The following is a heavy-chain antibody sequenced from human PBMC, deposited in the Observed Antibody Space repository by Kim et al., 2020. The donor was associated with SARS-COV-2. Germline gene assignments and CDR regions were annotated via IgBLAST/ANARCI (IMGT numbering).Heavy chain of an antibody. J-gene: IGHJ3*02. CDR1: RFTFSDYY. V-gene: IGHV3-11*01. Sequence: GSLRLSCAASRFTFSDYYMSWIRQAPGEGLEWVSYISSSGSAMYYADSVKGRFTISRDNAKNSLYLQMNSLRAEDTAVYFCARESAYSFDIWGQGTMVT. CDR3: ARESAYSFDI. CDR2: ISSSGSAM. D-gene: IGHD2-21*01.